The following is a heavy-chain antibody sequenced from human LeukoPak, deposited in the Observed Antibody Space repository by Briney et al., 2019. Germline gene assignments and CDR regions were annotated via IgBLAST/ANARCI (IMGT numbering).Heavy chain of an antibody. Sequence: SETLSLTCAVYGETFSGYYWTWIRQPPGKGLEWIGEIYHSGSTNYNPSLKSRVTISVDKSKNQFSLKLSSVTAADTAVYYCASKSGDILTGYSIDYWGQGTLVTVSS. CDR2: IYHSGST. D-gene: IGHD3-9*01. CDR1: GETFSGYY. CDR3: ASKSGDILTGYSIDY. J-gene: IGHJ4*02. V-gene: IGHV4-34*01.